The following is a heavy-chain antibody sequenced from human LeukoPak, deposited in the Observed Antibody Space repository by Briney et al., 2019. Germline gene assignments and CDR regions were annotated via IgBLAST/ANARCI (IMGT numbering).Heavy chain of an antibody. Sequence: SVKVSCKASGGTFSSYAISWVRQAPGQGLEWMGGIIPIFGTANYAQKFQGRVTITADESTSTAYMELSSLRSEDTAVYYCARGGSVVVTATFDYWGQGTLVTVSS. V-gene: IGHV1-69*01. CDR3: ARGGSVVVTATFDY. D-gene: IGHD2-21*02. CDR1: GGTFSSYA. J-gene: IGHJ4*02. CDR2: IIPIFGTA.